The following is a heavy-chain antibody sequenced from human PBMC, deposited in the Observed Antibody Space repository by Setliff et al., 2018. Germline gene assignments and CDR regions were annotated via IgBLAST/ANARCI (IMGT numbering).Heavy chain of an antibody. J-gene: IGHJ4*02. CDR1: GYSISSGYY. V-gene: IGHV4-38-2*01. Sequence: SETLSLTCAVSGYSISSGYYWGWIRQPPGKGLEWIGCIYYSGSTYYNPSLKSRVTISLDTSKNQFSLKLTSVTAADTAVYYCASGLNWLSSTEFDYWGQGTQVTVSS. D-gene: IGHD1-20*01. CDR3: ASGLNWLSSTEFDY. CDR2: IYYSGST.